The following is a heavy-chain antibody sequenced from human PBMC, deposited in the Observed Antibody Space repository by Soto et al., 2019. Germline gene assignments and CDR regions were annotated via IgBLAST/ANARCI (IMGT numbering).Heavy chain of an antibody. J-gene: IGHJ4*02. CDR3: ARHQISPAYSREHYFDY. Sequence: PSETLSLTCTVSGGSISSYYWSWIRQPPGKGLEWIGYIYYSGSTNYNPSLKSRVTISVDTSKNQFSLKLSSVTAADTAVYYCARHQISPAYSREHYFDYWGQGTLVTVS. CDR1: GGSISSYY. D-gene: IGHD6-13*01. CDR2: IYYSGST. V-gene: IGHV4-59*08.